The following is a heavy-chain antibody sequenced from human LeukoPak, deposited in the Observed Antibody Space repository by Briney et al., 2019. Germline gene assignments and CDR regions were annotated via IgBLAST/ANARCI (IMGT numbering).Heavy chain of an antibody. D-gene: IGHD1-26*01. CDR2: IIPIFGTA. CDR3: ARVLGATSRPYYFDY. J-gene: IGHJ4*02. CDR1: GGTFSSYA. V-gene: IGHV1-69*13. Sequence: ASVKVSCKASGGTFSSYAISWVRQAPGQGLEWMGGIIPIFGTANYAQKFQGRVTITADEPTSTAYMELSSLRSEDTAVYYCARVLGATSRPYYFDYWGQGTLVTVSS.